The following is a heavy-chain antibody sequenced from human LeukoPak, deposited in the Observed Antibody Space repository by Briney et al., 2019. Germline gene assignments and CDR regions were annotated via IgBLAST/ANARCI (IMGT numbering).Heavy chain of an antibody. D-gene: IGHD3-3*01. CDR1: GGFISNYY. CDR3: ARDSRYYDFWSGYLDY. J-gene: IGHJ4*02. V-gene: IGHV4-4*07. Sequence: SETLSLTCSVSGGFISNYYWSWIRQPAGKGLEWIGRISTSGNTNYNPSLKSRVTMSVDTSKNQFFLNLNSVTAADPAVDYCARDSRYYDFWSGYLDYWGQGTLVTVSS. CDR2: ISTSGNT.